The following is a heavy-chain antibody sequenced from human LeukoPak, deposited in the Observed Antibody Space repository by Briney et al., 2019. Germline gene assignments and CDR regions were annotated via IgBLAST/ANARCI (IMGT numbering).Heavy chain of an antibody. CDR2: IYPGDSDT. CDR1: GYIFTSYW. V-gene: IGHV5-51*01. D-gene: IGHD2-2*01. CDR3: ARLTTVLVPAASFDY. J-gene: IGHJ4*02. Sequence: GESLKISCKGSGYIFTSYWIGWVRQLPGKGLEWMGIIYPGDSDTRYSPSFQGQVTISADKSISTAYLQWSSLKASDTAMYYCARLTTVLVPAASFDYWGQGTLVTVSS.